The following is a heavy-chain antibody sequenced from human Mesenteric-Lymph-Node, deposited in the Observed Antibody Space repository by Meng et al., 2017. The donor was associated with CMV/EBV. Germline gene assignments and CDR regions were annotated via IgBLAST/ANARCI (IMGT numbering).Heavy chain of an antibody. J-gene: IGHJ4*02. CDR2: IRASNGHT. CDR1: GYTFTSSG. Sequence: SCKASGYTFTSSGISWVRQAPGQGLEWMGWIRASNGHTNYPQKFQGRVTVTTDTSTSTAYMELRSLRSDDTAVYYCARDFNYIYDYWGQGTLVTVSS. V-gene: IGHV1-18*01. D-gene: IGHD1-7*01. CDR3: ARDFNYIYDY.